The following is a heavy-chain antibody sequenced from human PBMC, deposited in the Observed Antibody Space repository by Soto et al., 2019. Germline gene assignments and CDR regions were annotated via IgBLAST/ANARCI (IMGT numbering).Heavy chain of an antibody. CDR1: GFTFSSYG. Sequence: PGGSLRLSCAASGFTFSSYGMHWVRQAPGKGLEWVAVISYDGSNKYYADSVKGRFTISRDNSKNTLYLQMNSLRAEDTAVYYCAKSGPTSTRNFDYWGQGTLVTVSS. V-gene: IGHV3-30*18. CDR3: AKSGPTSTRNFDY. J-gene: IGHJ4*02. D-gene: IGHD1-1*01. CDR2: ISYDGSNK.